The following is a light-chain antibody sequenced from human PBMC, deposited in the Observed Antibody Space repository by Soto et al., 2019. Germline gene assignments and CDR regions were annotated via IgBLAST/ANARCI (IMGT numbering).Light chain of an antibody. J-gene: IGLJ1*01. CDR2: EVN. Sequence: QSALTQPPSASGSPGQSVAIYCTGNSSDVGGYNYVSWYQQHPGKAPKLMIYEVNKRPSGVPDRFSGSKSGNTASLTVSSLQTEDEANYYCSSYAGSSNVFGTGTKLNVL. CDR1: SSDVGGYNY. V-gene: IGLV2-8*01. CDR3: SSYAGSSNV.